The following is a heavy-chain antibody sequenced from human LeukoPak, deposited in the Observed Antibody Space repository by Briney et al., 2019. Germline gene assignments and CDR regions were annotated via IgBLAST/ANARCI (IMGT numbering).Heavy chain of an antibody. CDR1: GVSISSSSYY. V-gene: IGHV4-39*07. D-gene: IGHD6-19*01. CDR3: ARDRASGWSNGDY. CDR2: IYYSGST. J-gene: IGHJ4*02. Sequence: PSETLSLTCTVSGVSISSSSYYWGCIRQPPGKGLEWIGSIYYSGSTYYNPSLKSRVTISVDTSKNQFSLKLSSVTAADTAVYYCARDRASGWSNGDYWGQGTLVTVSS.